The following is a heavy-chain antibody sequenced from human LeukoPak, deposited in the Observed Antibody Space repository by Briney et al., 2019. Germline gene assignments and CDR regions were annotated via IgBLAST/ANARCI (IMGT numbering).Heavy chain of an antibody. CDR3: SRDMSIAAAGTHREDN. Sequence: GWSLRLSCAASGFTFSSYSMNWVRQAPGKGLEWVSSISSSSSYIYYADSVKGRFTISRDNAKNSLYLQMNSLRAEDTAVDYCSRDMSIAAAGTHREDNWGQGTLVTASS. D-gene: IGHD6-13*01. CDR2: ISSSSSYI. V-gene: IGHV3-21*01. J-gene: IGHJ4*02. CDR1: GFTFSSYS.